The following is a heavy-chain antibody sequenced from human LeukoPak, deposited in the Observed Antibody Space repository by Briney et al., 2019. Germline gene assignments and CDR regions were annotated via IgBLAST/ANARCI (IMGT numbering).Heavy chain of an antibody. D-gene: IGHD5-24*01. V-gene: IGHV4-59*01. Sequence: SETLSLTCTVSGGSISSYYWSWIRQPPGKGLEWIGYIYYSGSTNYNPSLKSRVTISVDTSKNQFSLKLSSVAAADTAVYYCARLQMATISGSWGHFDYWGQGTLVTVSS. CDR1: GGSISSYY. CDR3: ARLQMATISGSWGHFDY. J-gene: IGHJ4*02. CDR2: IYYSGST.